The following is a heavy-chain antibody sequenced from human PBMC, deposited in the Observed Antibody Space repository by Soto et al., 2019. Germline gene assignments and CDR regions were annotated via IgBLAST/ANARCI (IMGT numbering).Heavy chain of an antibody. Sequence: GESLKISCKGSGYSFTSYWIGWVRQMPGKGLEWMGIIYPGDSDTRCSPSFQGQVTISADKSISTAYLQWSSLKASDTAMYYCARLYVNNYYYYYGMDVSGQGTTVTVSS. V-gene: IGHV5-51*01. CDR2: IYPGDSDT. D-gene: IGHD3-16*01. CDR3: ARLYVNNYYYYYGMDV. J-gene: IGHJ6*02. CDR1: GYSFTSYW.